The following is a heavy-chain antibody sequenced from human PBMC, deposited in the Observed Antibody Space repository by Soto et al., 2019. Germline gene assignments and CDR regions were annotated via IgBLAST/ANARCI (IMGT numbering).Heavy chain of an antibody. CDR2: IYYSGST. Sequence: SETLSLTCTVSGGSISSCGYYWSWIRQHPGKGLEWIGYIYYSGSTYYNPSLKSRVTISVNTSKNQFSLKLSSVTAADTTVYYCARGRLRSTYNWFDPWGQGTLVTVSS. J-gene: IGHJ5*02. D-gene: IGHD4-17*01. CDR3: ARGRLRSTYNWFDP. CDR1: GGSISSCGYY. V-gene: IGHV4-31*03.